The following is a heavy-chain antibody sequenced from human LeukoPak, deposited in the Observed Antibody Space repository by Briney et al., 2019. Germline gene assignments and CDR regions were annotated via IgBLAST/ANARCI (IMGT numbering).Heavy chain of an antibody. CDR2: INPNSGGT. CDR3: ARDRGGQQLETGWFDP. D-gene: IGHD6-13*01. Sequence: ASVKVSCTASGYTFTGYYMHWVRQAPGQGLEWMGWINPNSGGTNYAQKFQGRVTMTRDTSISTAYMELSRLRSDDTAVYYCARDRGGQQLETGWFDPWGQGTLVTVSS. J-gene: IGHJ5*02. CDR1: GYTFTGYY. V-gene: IGHV1-2*02.